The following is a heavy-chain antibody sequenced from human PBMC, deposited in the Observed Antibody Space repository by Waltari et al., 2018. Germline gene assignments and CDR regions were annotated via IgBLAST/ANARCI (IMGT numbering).Heavy chain of an antibody. D-gene: IGHD6-6*01. V-gene: IGHV4-34*01. Sequence: QVQLQQWGAGLLKPSETLSLTCAVYGGSFSGYYWSWIRQPPGKGLEWIGEINHSGSTNNNPSLKSRVNISVDTTKNQFSLKLSAVTAADTAVYYGARHRGIAARRNYYYYGMDVWGQGTTVTVSS. CDR1: GGSFSGYY. CDR3: ARHRGIAARRNYYYYGMDV. CDR2: INHSGST. J-gene: IGHJ6*02.